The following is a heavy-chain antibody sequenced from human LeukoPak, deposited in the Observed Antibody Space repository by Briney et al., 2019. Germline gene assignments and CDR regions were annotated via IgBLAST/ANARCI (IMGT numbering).Heavy chain of an antibody. CDR3: ATAPSSFNYYYYMDV. V-gene: IGHV4-61*02. D-gene: IGHD6-6*01. J-gene: IGHJ6*03. CDR1: GGSISSGSYY. CDR2: ICTSGST. Sequence: PSETLSLTCTVSGGSISSGSYYWSWIRQPAGKGLEWIGRICTSGSTNYNPSLKSRVTISVDTSKNQFSLKLSSVTAADTAVYYCATAPSSFNYYYYMDVWGKGTTVTVSS.